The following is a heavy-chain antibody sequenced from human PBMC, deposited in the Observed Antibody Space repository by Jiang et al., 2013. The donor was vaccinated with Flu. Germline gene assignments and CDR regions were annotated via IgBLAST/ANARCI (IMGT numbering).Heavy chain of an antibody. CDR2: VDPEDGET. CDR3: ATRRRGYSYRPPNPFDY. J-gene: IGHJ4*02. V-gene: IGHV1-69-2*01. CDR1: GYTFTDYY. D-gene: IGHD5-18*01. Sequence: SGAEVKKPGATVKISCKVSGYTFTDYYMHWVQQAPGKGLEWMGLVDPEDGETIYAEKFQGRVTITADTSTDTAYMELSSLRSEDTAVYYCATRRRGYSYRPPNPFDYWGQGTLVTVSS.